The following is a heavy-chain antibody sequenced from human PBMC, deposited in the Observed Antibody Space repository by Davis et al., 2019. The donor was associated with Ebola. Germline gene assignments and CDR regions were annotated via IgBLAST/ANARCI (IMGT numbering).Heavy chain of an antibody. CDR2: INPSGGST. CDR3: ATAALYYYDSSGYPDAFDI. J-gene: IGHJ3*02. D-gene: IGHD3-22*01. V-gene: IGHV1-46*01. Sequence: ASVQVSCKASGYTFTSYYMHWVRHAPGQGLEWMGLINPSGGSTSYAQKFQGGVTMTEDTTTDTAYMELSSLRSDDTAVYYCATAALYYYDSSGYPDAFDIWGQGTMVTVSS. CDR1: GYTFTSYY.